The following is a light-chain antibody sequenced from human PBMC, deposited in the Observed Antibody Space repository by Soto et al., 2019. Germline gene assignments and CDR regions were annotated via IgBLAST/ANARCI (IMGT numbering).Light chain of an antibody. CDR1: SSNIGAGYD. CDR2: GNS. J-gene: IGLJ2*01. CDR3: QSYDSSLSGSVV. Sequence: QSVLTQPPSVSGAPGQRVTISCTGSSSNIGAGYDVHWYQQLPGTAPKLLIYGNSNRPSGVPDRFSGSKSGTSASLAITGLQADDEPDDYRQSYDSSLSGSVVFGGGTKLTVL. V-gene: IGLV1-40*01.